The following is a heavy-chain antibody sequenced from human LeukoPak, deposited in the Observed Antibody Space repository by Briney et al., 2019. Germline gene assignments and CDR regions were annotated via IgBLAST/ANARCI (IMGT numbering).Heavy chain of an antibody. Sequence: GGSLRLSCAASGFTFSSYAMHWVRQAPGKGLEWVAFIRRDGSNKYYADSVKGRFTISRDNSKNMLYLQMNSLRVGDTAVYYCAKGHGDASGYYYFDSWGQGTLVTVSS. J-gene: IGHJ4*02. V-gene: IGHV3-30*02. CDR2: IRRDGSNK. CDR1: GFTFSSYA. CDR3: AKGHGDASGYYYFDS. D-gene: IGHD3-22*01.